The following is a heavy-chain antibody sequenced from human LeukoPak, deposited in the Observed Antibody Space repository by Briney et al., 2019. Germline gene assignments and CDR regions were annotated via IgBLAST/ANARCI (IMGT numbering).Heavy chain of an antibody. V-gene: IGHV3-23*01. J-gene: IGHJ4*02. CDR3: ALYRGVYTDYYFDY. D-gene: IGHD3-10*01. Sequence: PGGSLRLSCAASGFTFSSYAMSWVRQAPGKGLEWVSAISGSGGSTYYADSVKGRFTISRDNSRNTLYLQMNSLRAEDTAVYFCALYRGVYTDYYFDYWGQGTLVTVSS. CDR2: ISGSGGST. CDR1: GFTFSSYA.